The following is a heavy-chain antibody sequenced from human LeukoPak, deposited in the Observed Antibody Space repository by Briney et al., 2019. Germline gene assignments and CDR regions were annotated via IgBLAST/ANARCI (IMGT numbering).Heavy chain of an antibody. D-gene: IGHD1-14*01. Sequence: PGGSLRLSCAVSGFTFSTYWMSWVRQAPGKGPEWVGNIKEDGSEKYYVDSVKGRFTISRDNAKNSLYLQMNSLRVEDTAVYYCARDSFETDIDYWGQGTLVTVSS. CDR3: ARDSFETDIDY. J-gene: IGHJ4*02. CDR2: IKEDGSEK. CDR1: GFTFSTYW. V-gene: IGHV3-7*01.